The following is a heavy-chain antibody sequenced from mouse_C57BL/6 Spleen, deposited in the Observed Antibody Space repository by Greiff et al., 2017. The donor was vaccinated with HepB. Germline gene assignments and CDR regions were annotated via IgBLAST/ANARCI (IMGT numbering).Heavy chain of an antibody. D-gene: IGHD3-2*02. CDR1: GYSITSGYY. CDR2: ISYDGSN. Sequence: EVKLMESGPGLVKPSQSLSLTCSVTGYSITSGYYWNWIRQFPGNKLEWMGYISYDGSNNYNPSLKNRISITRDTSKNQFFLKLNSVTTEDTATYYCARGEASSGSWFAYWGQGTLVTVSA. J-gene: IGHJ3*01. V-gene: IGHV3-6*01. CDR3: ARGEASSGSWFAY.